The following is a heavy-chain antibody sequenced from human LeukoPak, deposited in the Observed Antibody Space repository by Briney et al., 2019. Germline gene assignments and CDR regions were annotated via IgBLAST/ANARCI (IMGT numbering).Heavy chain of an antibody. CDR2: IYHSGST. CDR3: ARAGGASFDAFDF. D-gene: IGHD3-10*01. J-gene: IGHJ3*01. Sequence: SSETLSLTCSVSGYSISSGYFWGWIRQSPVRGLEWIGKIYHSGSTHYNPSLKSRLTISVDTSKNQFSLKVTPVTAADTAVYYCARAGGASFDAFDFWGLGTMVTVSS. CDR1: GYSISSGYF. V-gene: IGHV4-38-2*02.